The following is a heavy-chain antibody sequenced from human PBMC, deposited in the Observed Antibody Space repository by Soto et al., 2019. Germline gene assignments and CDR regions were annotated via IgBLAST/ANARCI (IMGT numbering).Heavy chain of an antibody. J-gene: IGHJ6*02. CDR3: ASKIRGAHYYYYGMDV. V-gene: IGHV1-69*13. D-gene: IGHD3-10*01. CDR2: IIPIFGTA. CDR1: GGTFSSYA. Sequence: SVKVSCKASGGTFSSYAISWVGQALGRGVEGMGGIIPIFGTASYAQKFQGRVTITADESTSTAYMKLSSLTSEATAVYFCASKIRGAHYYYYGMDVWGQGTTVTVSS.